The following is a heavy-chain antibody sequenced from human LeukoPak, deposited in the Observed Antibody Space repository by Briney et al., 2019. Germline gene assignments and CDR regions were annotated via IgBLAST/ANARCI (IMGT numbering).Heavy chain of an antibody. V-gene: IGHV1-2*06. CDR3: ARCEEQWLVPDY. Sequence: ASVKVSCKASGYTFTGYYMHWVQQAPGQGLEGLGRINPNSGGTNYAQKFQGRVTMTRDTSISTVYMELSRLRSDDTAVYYCARCEEQWLVPDYWGQGTLVTVSS. D-gene: IGHD6-19*01. CDR1: GYTFTGYY. CDR2: INPNSGGT. J-gene: IGHJ4*02.